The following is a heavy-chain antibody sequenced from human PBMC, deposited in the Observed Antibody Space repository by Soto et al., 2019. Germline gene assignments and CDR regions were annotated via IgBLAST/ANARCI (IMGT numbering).Heavy chain of an antibody. D-gene: IGHD3-16*02. CDR2: IYTSGST. CDR1: GGSISSYY. Sequence: SETLSLTCTVSGGSISSYYWSWIRQPAGKGLEWIGRIYTSGSTNYNPSLKSRVTMSVDTSKNQFSLKLSSVTAADTAVYNCAREAMYDYVWGSYRYMYYFDYWGQGTLVTVSS. J-gene: IGHJ4*02. V-gene: IGHV4-4*07. CDR3: AREAMYDYVWGSYRYMYYFDY.